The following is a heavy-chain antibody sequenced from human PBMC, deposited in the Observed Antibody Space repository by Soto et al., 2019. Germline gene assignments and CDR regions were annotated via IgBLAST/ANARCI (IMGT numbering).Heavy chain of an antibody. CDR1: GFTLSSYA. Sequence: PGGSLRLSCAASGFTLSSYAMNWVRQAPKKGPEWVSAISGSGGITYDADSVKGRFTITRDNSKNTLYLQMYSRRAEDTFVYYCAKDQHDSSGYQFHNWGQGTLVPVSS. CDR3: AKDQHDSSGYQFHN. CDR2: ISGSGGIT. D-gene: IGHD3-22*01. J-gene: IGHJ4*01. V-gene: IGHV3-23*01.